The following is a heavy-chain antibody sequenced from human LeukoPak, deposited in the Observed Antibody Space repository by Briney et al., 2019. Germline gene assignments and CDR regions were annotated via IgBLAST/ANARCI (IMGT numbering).Heavy chain of an antibody. CDR1: GYTFSSDG. V-gene: IGHV1-18*01. Sequence: ASVKVSCKASGYTFSSDGISWVRQAPGQGLEWMGWISSYNGNTKYAEKFQGRVTITADKSTSTAYMELSSLRSEDTAVYYCARSSIIAAAGPYYFDYWGQGTLVTVSS. D-gene: IGHD6-13*01. J-gene: IGHJ4*02. CDR3: ARSSIIAAAGPYYFDY. CDR2: ISSYNGNT.